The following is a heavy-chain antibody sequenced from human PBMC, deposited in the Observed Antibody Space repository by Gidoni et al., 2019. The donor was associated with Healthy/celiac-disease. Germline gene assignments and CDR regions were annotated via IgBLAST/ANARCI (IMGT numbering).Heavy chain of an antibody. D-gene: IGHD2-2*01. J-gene: IGHJ6*02. V-gene: IGHV1-58*01. CDR3: AAGYCSSTSCHTPGLGMDV. CDR2: IVGGSGNT. CDR1: GFTFTSSA. Sequence: QMQLVQSGPEVKKPGTSVKASCQASGFTFTSSAVQWVRQARGQRLEWIGWIVGGSGNTNYAQKFQERVTITRDMSTSTAYMELSSLRSEDTAVYYCAAGYCSSTSCHTPGLGMDVWGQGTTVTVSS.